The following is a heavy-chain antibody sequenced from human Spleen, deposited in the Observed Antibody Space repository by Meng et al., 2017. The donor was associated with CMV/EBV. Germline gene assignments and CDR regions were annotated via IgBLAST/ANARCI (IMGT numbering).Heavy chain of an antibody. D-gene: IGHD1-20*01. J-gene: IGHJ5*02. CDR2: KHHKGKK. Sequence: GSMRARSGWKWGGQTEGKGMEGKGEKHHKGKKNNKQTHKSRITMSVDKYNNRFSLKLTSVTAADTAVYYCARAKYHWNAFDPWGQGTLVTVSS. V-gene: IGHV4-4*02. CDR1: GSMRARSG. CDR3: ARAKYHWNAFDP.